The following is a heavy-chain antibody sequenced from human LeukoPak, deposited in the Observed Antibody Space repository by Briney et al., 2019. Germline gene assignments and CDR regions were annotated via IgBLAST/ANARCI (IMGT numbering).Heavy chain of an antibody. CDR1: GFTFSSYG. CDR2: ISYDGSNK. V-gene: IGHV3-30*18. Sequence: GGSLRLSCAASGFTFSSYGMHWVRQAPGKGLEWVAVISYDGSNKYYADSGKGRFTISRDNSKNTLYLQMNSLRAEDTAVYYCAKSTLDIVVVPAAMSRYYYGMDVWGQGTTVTVSS. J-gene: IGHJ6*02. CDR3: AKSTLDIVVVPAAMSRYYYGMDV. D-gene: IGHD2-2*03.